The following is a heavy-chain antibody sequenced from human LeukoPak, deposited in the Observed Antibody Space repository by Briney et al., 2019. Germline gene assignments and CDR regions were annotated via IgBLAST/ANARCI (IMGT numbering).Heavy chain of an antibody. V-gene: IGHV4-39*01. Sequence: SETLSLTCTVSGGSISSSSYYWGWIRQPPGNGLEWIGSIYYSGSTYYNPSLKSRVTISVDTSKNQFSLKLSSVTAADTAVYYCARRGYSSGWFNYWGQGTLVTVSS. J-gene: IGHJ4*02. CDR1: GGSISSSSYY. CDR3: ARRGYSSGWFNY. D-gene: IGHD6-19*01. CDR2: IYYSGST.